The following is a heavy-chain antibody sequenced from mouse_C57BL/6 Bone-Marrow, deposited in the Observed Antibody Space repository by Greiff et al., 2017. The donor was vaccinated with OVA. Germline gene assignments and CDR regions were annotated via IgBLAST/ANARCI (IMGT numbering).Heavy chain of an antibody. CDR2: FYPGSGSI. CDR1: GYTFTEYT. CDR3: ARHEGYGSSYVRAWFAY. V-gene: IGHV1-62-2*01. J-gene: IGHJ3*01. D-gene: IGHD1-1*01. Sequence: QVQLQQSGAELVKPGASVKLSCKASGYTFTEYTIHWVKQRSGQGLEWIGWFYPGSGSIKYNEKFKDKATLTADKSSSTVYMELSRLTSDDSAVYFCARHEGYGSSYVRAWFAYWGQGTLVTVSA.